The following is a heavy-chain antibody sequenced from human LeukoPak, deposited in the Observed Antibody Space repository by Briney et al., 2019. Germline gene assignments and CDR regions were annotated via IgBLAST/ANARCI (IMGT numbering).Heavy chain of an antibody. D-gene: IGHD3-9*01. V-gene: IGHV1-2*02. CDR3: AREYDIVAGPGGSDGFDM. CDR2: INPNSGGT. Sequence: GASVKVSCKASGYTFTGYYMHWVRQAPGQGLEWMGWINPNSGGTNFAQKFQGRVTMTRDTPTNTAYMELSRLRSDDTAVYFCAREYDIVAGPGGSDGFDMWGQGTRVTVSS. CDR1: GYTFTGYY. J-gene: IGHJ3*02.